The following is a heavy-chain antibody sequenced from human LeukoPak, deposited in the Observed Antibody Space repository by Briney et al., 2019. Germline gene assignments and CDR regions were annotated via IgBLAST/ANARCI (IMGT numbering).Heavy chain of an antibody. Sequence: GGSPRLSCAASGFTFSSYAMSWVRQAPGKGLEWVSAISGSGGSTNYADSVKGRFSISRDSSKNTLYLQMNSLRAEDTAVYYCAKDSSGSSSFGDWGQGTLVTVSS. D-gene: IGHD6-19*01. CDR1: GFTFSSYA. CDR3: AKDSSGSSSFGD. J-gene: IGHJ4*02. V-gene: IGHV3-23*01. CDR2: ISGSGGST.